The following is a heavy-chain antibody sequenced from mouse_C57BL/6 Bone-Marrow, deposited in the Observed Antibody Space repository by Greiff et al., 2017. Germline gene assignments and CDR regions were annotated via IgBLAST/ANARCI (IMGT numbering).Heavy chain of an antibody. CDR3: ARHEEAVRGFAY. Sequence: EVMLVESGGDLVKPGGSLKLSCAASGFTFSSYGMSWVRQTPDKRLEWVATISSGGSYTYYPDSVKGRFTISRDNAKNTLYLQMSSLKSDDTAMYYCARHEEAVRGFAYWGQGTLVTVSA. J-gene: IGHJ3*01. CDR2: ISSGGSYT. V-gene: IGHV5-6*01. CDR1: GFTFSSYG.